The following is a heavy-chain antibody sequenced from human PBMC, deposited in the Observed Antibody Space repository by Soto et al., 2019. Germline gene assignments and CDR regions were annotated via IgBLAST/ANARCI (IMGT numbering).Heavy chain of an antibody. J-gene: IGHJ4*02. CDR1: GDGFATNW. D-gene: IGHD5-12*01. CDR3: ARHSLATQPGDY. CDR2: IFPDDSDT. Sequence: RGESLKISCKVSGDGFATNWIAWVRQKSGQGLEYMGSIFPDDSDTRYSPSFQGQVTISVDNSIDTAYLEWTTLRASDSAMYYCARHSLATQPGDYWGQGTRVTVSS. V-gene: IGHV5-51*01.